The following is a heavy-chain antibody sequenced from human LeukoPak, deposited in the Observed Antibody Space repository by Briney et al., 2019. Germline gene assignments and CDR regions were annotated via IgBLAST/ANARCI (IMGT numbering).Heavy chain of an antibody. CDR1: GGSISSYY. D-gene: IGHD6-6*01. CDR3: ARYLTPEIYSSSSGGRFDP. J-gene: IGHJ5*02. Sequence: SETLSLTRTVSGGSISSYYWSWIRQPAGKGLEWIGRIYTSGSTNYNPSLKSRVTMSVDTSKNQFSLKLSSVTAADTAVYYCARYLTPEIYSSSSGGRFDPWGQGTLVTVSS. V-gene: IGHV4-4*07. CDR2: IYTSGST.